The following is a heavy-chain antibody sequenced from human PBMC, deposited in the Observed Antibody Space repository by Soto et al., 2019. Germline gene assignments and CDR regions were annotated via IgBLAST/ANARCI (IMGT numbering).Heavy chain of an antibody. J-gene: IGHJ4*02. Sequence: ASVKVSCKISGDTLTEISIHWVRQDPGKGLEWMGGFDPEGGEAIYAQKWHGRDTVTEDTVTDTAYMELSGLQSDYTAVYYCATPNYCRAAMLKHGTFDVWGQGTLVTVSS. CDR2: FDPEGGEA. D-gene: IGHD2-15*01. CDR1: GDTLTEIS. V-gene: IGHV1-24*01. CDR3: ATPNYCRAAMLKHGTFDV.